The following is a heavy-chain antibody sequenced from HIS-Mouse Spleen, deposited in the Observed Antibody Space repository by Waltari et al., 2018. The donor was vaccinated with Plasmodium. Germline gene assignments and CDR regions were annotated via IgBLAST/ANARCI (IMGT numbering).Heavy chain of an antibody. CDR2: NNHSGST. D-gene: IGHD3-10*01. CDR3: ARGLRGHYWYFDL. Sequence: QVQLQQWGAGLLKPSETLSLTCAVYGGSFSGYYWSWIRQPPGKGLEWSGENNHSGSTNYNPSLKSRVTIAVDTSKNQFSLKLSSVTAADTAVYYCARGLRGHYWYFDLWGRGTLVTVSS. V-gene: IGHV4-34*01. CDR1: GGSFSGYY. J-gene: IGHJ2*01.